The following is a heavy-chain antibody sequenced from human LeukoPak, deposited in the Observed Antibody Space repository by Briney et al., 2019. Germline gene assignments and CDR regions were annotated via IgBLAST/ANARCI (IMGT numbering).Heavy chain of an antibody. Sequence: GGSLRLSCAASGFTFSSYWMSWVRQAPGKGLEWVANIKQDGSEKYYVDSVKGRFTISRDNAKNSLYLQMNSLRAEDTAVYYCARERIDYYYYYMDVWGKRTTVTVSS. V-gene: IGHV3-7*01. CDR1: GFTFSSYW. CDR3: ARERIDYYYYYMDV. J-gene: IGHJ6*03. CDR2: IKQDGSEK. D-gene: IGHD3-16*02.